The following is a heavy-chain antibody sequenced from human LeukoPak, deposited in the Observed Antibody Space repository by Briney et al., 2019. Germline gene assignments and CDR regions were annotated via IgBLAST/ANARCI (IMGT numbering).Heavy chain of an antibody. CDR1: GFTFGDYG. V-gene: IGHV3-20*04. J-gene: IGHJ4*02. Sequence: PGGSLRLSCAASGFTFGDYGMSWVRQAPGKGLEWVSSINWNGGNTAYADSVKGRFTISRDTAKVSLYLQLNSLRAEDTALYYCARDRGWLQYIDYWGQGTLVTVSS. CDR2: INWNGGNT. CDR3: ARDRGWLQYIDY. D-gene: IGHD5-24*01.